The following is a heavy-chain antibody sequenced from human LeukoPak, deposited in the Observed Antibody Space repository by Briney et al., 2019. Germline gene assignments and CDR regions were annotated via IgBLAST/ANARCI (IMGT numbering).Heavy chain of an antibody. CDR2: IYFTGNYI. J-gene: IGHJ4*02. CDR1: GFTFSSYE. V-gene: IGHV3-21*01. Sequence: SGGSLRLSCAASGFTFSSYEMSWVRQAPGKGLEWVSSIYFTGNYISYADSVKGRFTISRDNAKNSLYLQMNSLRAEDTAVYYCAREFNTVGNFDYWGQGTLVTVSS. D-gene: IGHD3-10*01. CDR3: AREFNTVGNFDY.